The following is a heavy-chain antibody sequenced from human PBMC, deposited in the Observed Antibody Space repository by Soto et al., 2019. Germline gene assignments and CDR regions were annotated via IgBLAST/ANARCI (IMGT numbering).Heavy chain of an antibody. J-gene: IGHJ4*02. CDR2: ISYDGINK. CDR1: GFTFSSYG. Sequence: QVQLVESGGGVVQPGRSLRLSCAASGFTFSSYGMHWVRQAPGKGLECVAVISYDGINKYYADSVKGRFTISRDNSKNTLYLQMNSLRAEDTAVYYCAKSVYNWNDGFFDYWGQGTLVTVSS. V-gene: IGHV3-30*18. CDR3: AKSVYNWNDGFFDY. D-gene: IGHD1-1*01.